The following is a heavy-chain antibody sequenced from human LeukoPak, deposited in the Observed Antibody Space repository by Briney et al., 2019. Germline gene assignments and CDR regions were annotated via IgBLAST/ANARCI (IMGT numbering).Heavy chain of an antibody. CDR2: IYHSGST. Sequence: SETLSLTCTVSGYSISSGYYWGWIRQPPGKGLEWIGSIYHSGSTYYNPSLKSRVTISVDTSKNQFSLKLSSVTAADTAVYYCAREMDGVCGAWGQGTLVTVSS. CDR1: GYSISSGYY. CDR3: AREMDGVCGA. D-gene: IGHD2-8*01. V-gene: IGHV4-38-2*02. J-gene: IGHJ5*02.